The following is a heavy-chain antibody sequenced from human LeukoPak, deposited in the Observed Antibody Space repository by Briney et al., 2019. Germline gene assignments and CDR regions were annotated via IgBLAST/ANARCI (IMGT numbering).Heavy chain of an antibody. J-gene: IGHJ4*02. Sequence: PGGSLRLSCAASGFTFSSYAMSWVRQAPGKGLEWVSAISGSGGSTYYADSVKGRFTISRDNSKNTLYMQMNSLRAEDTAVYYCAKGRSSGSYYYTPDYWGQGTLVTVSS. D-gene: IGHD3-10*01. CDR2: ISGSGGST. CDR1: GFTFSSYA. V-gene: IGHV3-23*01. CDR3: AKGRSSGSYYYTPDY.